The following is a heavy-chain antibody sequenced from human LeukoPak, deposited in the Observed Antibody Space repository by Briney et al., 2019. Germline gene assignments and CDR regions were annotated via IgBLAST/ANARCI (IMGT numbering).Heavy chain of an antibody. CDR1: GVSFSGYY. J-gene: IGHJ4*02. CDR2: INHSGST. D-gene: IGHD4-17*01. CDR3: ARGDYGDPIDY. Sequence: SETLSLTCAVYGVSFSGYYWSWIRQPPGKGLEWIGEINHSGSTNYNPSLKSRVTISVDTSKNQFSLKLSSVTAADTAVYYCARGDYGDPIDYWGQGTLVTVSS. V-gene: IGHV4-34*01.